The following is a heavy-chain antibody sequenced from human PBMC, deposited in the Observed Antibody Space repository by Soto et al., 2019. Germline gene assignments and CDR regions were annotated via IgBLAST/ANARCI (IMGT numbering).Heavy chain of an antibody. CDR3: AGFTMVRDAIITAFDP. J-gene: IGHJ5*02. Sequence: SETLSLTCTVSGGSISSSSYYWDWIRQPPGKGLEWIGSIYYSGSTYYNPSLKSRVTISVDTSKNQFSLKLSSVTAADTAVYYCAGFTMVRDAIITAFDPWGQGTLVTISS. D-gene: IGHD3-10*01. V-gene: IGHV4-39*01. CDR2: IYYSGST. CDR1: GGSISSSSYY.